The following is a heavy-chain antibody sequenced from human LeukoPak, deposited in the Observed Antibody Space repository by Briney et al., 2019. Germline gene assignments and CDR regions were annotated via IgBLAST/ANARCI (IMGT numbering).Heavy chain of an antibody. Sequence: PSETLSLTCTVSGGSISSYYWSWIRQPPGKGLEWIGYIYYSGSTNYNPSLKSRVTISVDTSKNQFSLKLSSVTAADTAVYYCARHISRAYYYSYGMDVWGQGTTVTVSS. CDR1: GGSISSYY. CDR3: ARHISRAYYYSYGMDV. CDR2: IYYSGST. J-gene: IGHJ6*02. V-gene: IGHV4-59*08.